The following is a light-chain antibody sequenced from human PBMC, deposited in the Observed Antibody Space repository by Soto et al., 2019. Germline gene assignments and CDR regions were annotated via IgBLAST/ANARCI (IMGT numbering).Light chain of an antibody. CDR2: DAS. CDR1: QSVAKF. CDR3: EQRTNWPLT. V-gene: IGKV3-11*02. J-gene: IGKJ4*01. Sequence: EIVLTQSPDTLSLSPGERATLSCRASQSVAKFLAWYQKKAGQAPRLLIFDASTRATGIPDRFNATGSGRAFTVTISGLEPEEFAFEDCEQRTNWPLTVHGTTKIEVK.